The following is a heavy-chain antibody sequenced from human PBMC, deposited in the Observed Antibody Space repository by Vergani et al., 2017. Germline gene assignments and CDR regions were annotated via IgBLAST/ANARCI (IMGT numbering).Heavy chain of an antibody. D-gene: IGHD3-10*01. CDR1: GFTFSSYA. CDR3: ARDAPTMVRGTWHXVDY. Sequence: QVQLVESGGGVVQPGRSLRLSCAASGFTFSSYAMHWVRQAPGKGLEWVAVISYDGSNKYYADSVKGRFTISRDNSKNTLYLQMNSLRAEDTAVYYCARDAPTMVRGTWHXVDYWGQGTLVTVSS. V-gene: IGHV3-30*01. CDR2: ISYDGSNK. J-gene: IGHJ4*02.